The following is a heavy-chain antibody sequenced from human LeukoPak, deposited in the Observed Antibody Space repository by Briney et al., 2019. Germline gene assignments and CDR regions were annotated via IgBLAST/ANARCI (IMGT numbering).Heavy chain of an antibody. J-gene: IGHJ5*02. Sequence: PSETLSLTCTVSGDSISSYYWSWIRQPPGKGLEWIGYIYYSGSTNYNPSLKSRVTISVDTPKNQFSLKLTSVTAADTAVYYCARLLVDSYGYWFDPWGQGTLVTVSS. CDR1: GDSISSYY. CDR2: IYYSGST. D-gene: IGHD5-18*01. CDR3: ARLLVDSYGYWFDP. V-gene: IGHV4-59*08.